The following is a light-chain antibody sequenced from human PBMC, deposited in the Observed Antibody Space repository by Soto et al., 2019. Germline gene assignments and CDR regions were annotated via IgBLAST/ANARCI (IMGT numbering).Light chain of an antibody. CDR3: QQFGSPPQT. Sequence: EIVLTQSPGTLSLSPGDRATLSCRASQNVKSNSLGWYQQKPGQAPRPLIYGTTTRATGIPDRFSGSGSGTEFTLIISRLEPEDFAVYYCQQFGSPPQTFGQGTKLEIK. CDR2: GTT. J-gene: IGKJ2*01. V-gene: IGKV3-20*01. CDR1: QNVKSNS.